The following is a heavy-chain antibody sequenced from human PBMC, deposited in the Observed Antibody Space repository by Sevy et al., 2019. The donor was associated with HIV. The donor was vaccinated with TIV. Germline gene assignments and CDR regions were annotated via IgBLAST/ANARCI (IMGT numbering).Heavy chain of an antibody. CDR3: ARNGAYILEY. CDR2: VDHSGSP. J-gene: IGHJ4*02. D-gene: IGHD3-16*01. CDR1: GVSISSHW. Sequence: SETLSLTCAVSGVSISSHWWSWVRQPPGKGLEWIGEVDHSGSPNYNPSLKSRVTVSLDKSKNQISLKLTSVTAADTAVYYCARNGAYILEYWGRGTLVTVSS. V-gene: IGHV4-4*02.